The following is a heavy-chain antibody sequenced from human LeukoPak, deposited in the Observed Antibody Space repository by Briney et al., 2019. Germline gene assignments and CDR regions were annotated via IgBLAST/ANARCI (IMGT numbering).Heavy chain of an antibody. CDR3: ARGSGWNSFDP. D-gene: IGHD6-19*01. CDR2: IYSNGWT. Sequence: SETLSLTCTVSGGSISTDLYYWTWIRQPAGKGLEWIGRIYSNGWTDYNPPLKSQVSISIDTSKNHFSLKMSLATAADTALYYCARGSGWNSFDPWGQGTLVTVSS. V-gene: IGHV4-61*02. CDR1: GGSISTDLYY. J-gene: IGHJ5*02.